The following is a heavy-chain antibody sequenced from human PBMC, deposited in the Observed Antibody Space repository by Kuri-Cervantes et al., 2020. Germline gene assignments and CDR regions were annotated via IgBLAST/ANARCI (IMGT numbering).Heavy chain of an antibody. D-gene: IGHD4-17*01. CDR3: AKEGGDYGDYAAFDI. Sequence: GGSLRLSCAASGFTFSSYGTHWVRQAPGKGLEWVANINQDESEKYYVDSVKGRFTISRDNAKNSLYLQMNSLRAEDTAVYYCAKEGGDYGDYAAFDIWGQGTMVTVSS. V-gene: IGHV3-7*01. J-gene: IGHJ3*02. CDR2: INQDESEK. CDR1: GFTFSSYG.